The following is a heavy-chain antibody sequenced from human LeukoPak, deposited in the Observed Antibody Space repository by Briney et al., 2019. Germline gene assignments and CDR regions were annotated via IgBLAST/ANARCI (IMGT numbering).Heavy chain of an antibody. Sequence: ASVKVSCKASGYTFVSYGISWVQQAPGQGLEWVGWISGHNGNTDYAQKFQGRVTLTTDTSTSTASMELRGLRSEDTAVYYCARDAQTLYSSSPDYWGQGTLVTVSS. V-gene: IGHV1-18*01. CDR3: ARDAQTLYSSSPDY. J-gene: IGHJ4*02. CDR2: ISGHNGNT. CDR1: GYTFVSYG. D-gene: IGHD6-6*01.